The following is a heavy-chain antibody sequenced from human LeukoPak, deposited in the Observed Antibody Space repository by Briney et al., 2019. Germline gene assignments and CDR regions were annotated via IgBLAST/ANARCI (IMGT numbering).Heavy chain of an antibody. Sequence: GGSLRLSCTASGFTFGDYAMSWFRQAPGKGLEWVGFIRSKAYGGTTEYAASVKGRFTISRDDSKSIAYLQMNSLKTEDTAVYYCTREGPFGPYYDILTGFPPDAFDIWGQGTMVTVSS. CDR2: IRSKAYGGTT. CDR3: TREGPFGPYYDILTGFPPDAFDI. V-gene: IGHV3-49*03. J-gene: IGHJ3*02. CDR1: GFTFGDYA. D-gene: IGHD3-9*01.